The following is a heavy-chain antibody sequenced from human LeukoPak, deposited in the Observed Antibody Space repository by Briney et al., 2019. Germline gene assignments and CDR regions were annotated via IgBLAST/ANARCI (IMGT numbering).Heavy chain of an antibody. V-gene: IGHV3-30*18. J-gene: IGHJ6*01. CDR1: GFTFSNYG. Sequence: GGSLRLSCAASGFTFSNYGMHWVRQAPGKGLEWVAVISYDESDKYYADSVKGRFTISRDNSKNTLYLQMNRLRPEDTAVYYCAKGVVAATNAAYYGMAVWGQASTVTVSS. CDR3: AKGVVAATNAAYYGMAV. CDR2: ISYDESDK. D-gene: IGHD2-15*01.